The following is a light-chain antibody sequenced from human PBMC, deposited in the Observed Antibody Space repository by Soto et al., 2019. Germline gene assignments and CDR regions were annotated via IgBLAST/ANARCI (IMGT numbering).Light chain of an antibody. CDR1: SSDVGGYNY. CDR2: YVR. J-gene: IGLJ1*01. Sequence: SVLTQPLSVSGSPGQTVTISFPGTSSDVGGYNYVSLYQQHPGKAPKLKIFYVRKGPSGVPDRFFGFNSGNTASLNISGLQAEDEADYSCCSLAGTYIYVFGTGTKVTVL. V-gene: IGLV2-11*01. CDR3: CSLAGTYIYV.